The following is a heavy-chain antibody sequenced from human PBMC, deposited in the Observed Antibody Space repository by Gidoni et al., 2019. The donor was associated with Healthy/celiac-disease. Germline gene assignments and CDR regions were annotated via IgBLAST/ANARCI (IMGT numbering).Heavy chain of an antibody. CDR3: TRGRDRYYDSSFDP. D-gene: IGHD3-22*01. CDR1: GFTFGDYA. CDR2: IRSKAYGGTT. V-gene: IGHV3-49*03. Sequence: EVQLVESGGGLVQPGRSLRLSCKVSGFTFGDYAMSWFRQAPGKGLEWVGFIRSKAYGGTTEYAASVKGRFTISRDDSKSIAYLQMNSLKTEDTAVYYCTRGRDRYYDSSFDPWGQGTLVTVSS. J-gene: IGHJ5*02.